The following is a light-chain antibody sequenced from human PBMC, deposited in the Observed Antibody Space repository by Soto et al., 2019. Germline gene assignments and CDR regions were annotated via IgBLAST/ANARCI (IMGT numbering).Light chain of an antibody. CDR1: SSDVGGHNF. V-gene: IGLV2-14*01. J-gene: IGLJ1*01. CDR2: EVT. CDR3: SSYTSSTPLGYV. Sequence: SVLTQPASVSESPGRSITISCTGTSSDVGGHNFVSWYQQYPGKAPKLMIYEVTNRPSGVSNRFSGSKSGNTASLTISGLQAEDEAHYYCSSYTSSTPLGYVFGTGTKVTVL.